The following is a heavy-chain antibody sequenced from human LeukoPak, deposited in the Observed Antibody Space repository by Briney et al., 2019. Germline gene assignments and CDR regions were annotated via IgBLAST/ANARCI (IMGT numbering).Heavy chain of an antibody. Sequence: PGGSLRLSCAASGFTFSNYAMSWVRQAPGKGLEWVSGISGSGGSTYYADSVKGRFTISRDNSKNTLYLQMNSLRAEDTAVYYCAKSIAAAGSYYYYYYYMDVWGKGTTVTVSS. CDR1: GFTFSNYA. V-gene: IGHV3-23*01. CDR2: ISGSGGST. J-gene: IGHJ6*03. D-gene: IGHD6-13*01. CDR3: AKSIAAAGSYYYYYYYMDV.